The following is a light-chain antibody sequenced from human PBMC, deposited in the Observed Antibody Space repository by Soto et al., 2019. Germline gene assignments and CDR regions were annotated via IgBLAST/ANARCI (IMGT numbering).Light chain of an antibody. J-gene: IGKJ5*01. CDR3: MHGTHWPLT. V-gene: IGKV2-30*01. Sequence: VVMTQSPLSMPVILGGRAPSFWSSNQSLVYSDGNAYLTWFQQRPGQAPRRLIYKISDRDSGVRDRFSGSGSATDFTLNISRVEAEDVGVYYCMHGTHWPLTFGQGTRVEIK. CDR1: QSLVYSDGNAY. CDR2: KIS.